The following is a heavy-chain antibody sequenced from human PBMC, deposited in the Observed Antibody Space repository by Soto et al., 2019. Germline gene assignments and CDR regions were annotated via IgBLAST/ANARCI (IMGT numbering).Heavy chain of an antibody. Sequence: QVQLVESGGGVVQPGRSLRLSCAASGFTFSSYGMHWVRQAPGKGLEWVAVIWYDGSNKYYADSAKGRFTISRDNSKNTLYLQMNSLRAEDTAVYYCARDRPDIVVVPAAPYYYYMDVWGKGTTVTVSS. CDR1: GFTFSSYG. J-gene: IGHJ6*03. D-gene: IGHD2-2*01. CDR2: IWYDGSNK. V-gene: IGHV3-33*01. CDR3: ARDRPDIVVVPAAPYYYYMDV.